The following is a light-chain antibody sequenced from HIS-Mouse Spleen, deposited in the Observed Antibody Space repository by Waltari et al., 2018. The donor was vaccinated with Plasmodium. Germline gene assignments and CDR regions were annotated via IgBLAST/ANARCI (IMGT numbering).Light chain of an antibody. Sequence: SYELTQPSSVSVSPGQTARITCSGDVLAKKYARWFQQKPGQAPVLVIYKDSERPSGIPGRFSGSSSGTTVTLTISGAQVEEEADYYCYSAADNNLVFGGGTKLTVL. CDR3: YSAADNNLV. CDR1: VLAKKY. V-gene: IGLV3-27*01. J-gene: IGLJ3*02. CDR2: KDS.